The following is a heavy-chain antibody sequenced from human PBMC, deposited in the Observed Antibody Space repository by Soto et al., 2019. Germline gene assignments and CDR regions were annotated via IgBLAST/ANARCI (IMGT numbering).Heavy chain of an antibody. V-gene: IGHV5-51*01. CDR1: GYIFTSYW. D-gene: IGHD5-12*01. J-gene: IGHJ4*02. CDR3: ARIRGRRWLQILY. CDR2: IYPGDSDT. Sequence: GESLKISCNGSGYIFTSYWIGWVRQMPGKGLEWMGIIYPGDSDTRYSPSFQGQVTISADKSISTAYLQWSSLKASDTAMYYCARIRGRRWLQILYWGQGTLVTVSS.